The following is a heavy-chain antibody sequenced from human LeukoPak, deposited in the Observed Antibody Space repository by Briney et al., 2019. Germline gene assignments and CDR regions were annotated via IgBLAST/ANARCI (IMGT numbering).Heavy chain of an antibody. Sequence: ASVKVSCRASGYTFTGYYMHWVRQASGQGLEWMGWINPNSGGTNYAQKFQGRVTMTRDTSISTAYMELSRLRSDDTAVYYCARGSTWGSGSYLPDYWGQGTLVTVSS. CDR2: INPNSGGT. CDR3: ARGSTWGSGSYLPDY. D-gene: IGHD1-26*01. CDR1: GYTFTGYY. V-gene: IGHV1-2*02. J-gene: IGHJ4*02.